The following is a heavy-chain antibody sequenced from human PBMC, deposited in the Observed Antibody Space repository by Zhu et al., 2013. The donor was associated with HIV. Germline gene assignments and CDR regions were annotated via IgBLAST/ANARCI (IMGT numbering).Heavy chain of an antibody. D-gene: IGHD6-19*01. CDR1: GYTFTSYY. CDR3: AREGQWLVHGGYYFDY. V-gene: IGHV1-46*01. CDR2: INPSGGST. J-gene: IGHJ4*02. Sequence: KKPGASVKVSCKASGYTFTSYYMVWVRQAPGQGLEWMGVINPSGGSTSYEQKFQGRVTMIRDTSTSTVYMELSSLRSEDTAVYYCAREGQWLVHGGYYFDYWGQGTLVTVSS.